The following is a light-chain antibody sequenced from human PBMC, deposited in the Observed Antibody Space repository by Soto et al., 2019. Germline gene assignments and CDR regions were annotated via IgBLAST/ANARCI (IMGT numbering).Light chain of an antibody. V-gene: IGKV3-20*01. J-gene: IGKJ4*01. CDR2: GAS. Sequence: EIVLTQSPGTLSLSPGERATLSCRASESVSTNYLAWYQQKPGQAPRLLISGASSRATGIPDRFSGSGSGADSTLTISRLEPEDFAVYYCQQYGSVPLTFGGGTKVEIK. CDR1: ESVSTNY. CDR3: QQYGSVPLT.